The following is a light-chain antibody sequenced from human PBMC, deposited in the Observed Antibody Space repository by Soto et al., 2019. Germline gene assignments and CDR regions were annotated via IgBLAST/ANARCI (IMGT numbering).Light chain of an antibody. J-gene: IGKJ2*01. CDR1: RSVSSSY. Sequence: IVLTQSPGTLSLSPGEGATLSCRASRSVSSSYLAWYQQKPGQAPRLLIYGASSRATGIPDRFSGSGSGTDFTLTISRLEPEDFAVYYCQQYGSSPFTFGQGTKLEIK. V-gene: IGKV3-20*01. CDR3: QQYGSSPFT. CDR2: GAS.